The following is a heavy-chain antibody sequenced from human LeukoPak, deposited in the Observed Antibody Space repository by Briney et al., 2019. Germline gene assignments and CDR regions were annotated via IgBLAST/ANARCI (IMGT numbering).Heavy chain of an antibody. CDR2: IYYSGST. CDR3: ARAKRGYSYGYYHYFDY. J-gene: IGHJ4*02. V-gene: IGHV4-39*07. D-gene: IGHD5-18*01. Sequence: SETLSLTCTVSGGSISSSSYYWGWIRQPPGKGLEWIGSIYYSGSTYYNPSLKSRVTISVDTSKNQFSLKLSSVTAADTAVYYCARAKRGYSYGYYHYFDYWGQGTLVTVSS. CDR1: GGSISSSSYY.